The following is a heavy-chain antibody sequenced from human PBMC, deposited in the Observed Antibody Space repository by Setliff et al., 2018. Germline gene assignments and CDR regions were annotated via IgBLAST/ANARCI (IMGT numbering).Heavy chain of an antibody. CDR1: GASISSGTYY. CDR3: ARTGTYRYFDY. V-gene: IGHV4-39*01. CDR2: IHYRGTT. D-gene: IGHD1-1*01. Sequence: SETLSLTCTVSGASISSGTYYWAWIRKPPGKGLEWIGRIHYRGTTYSNASLASRLTISVDTAKNQFSLKLTSVTAADTAVYYCARTGTYRYFDYWGQGTRVTVS. J-gene: IGHJ4*02.